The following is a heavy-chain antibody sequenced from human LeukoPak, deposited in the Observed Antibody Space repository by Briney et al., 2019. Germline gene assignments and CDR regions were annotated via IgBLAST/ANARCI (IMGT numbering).Heavy chain of an antibody. CDR1: GFIFSSYG. CDR2: IRYDGTNK. J-gene: IGHJ3*02. CDR3: AKEKSSVGHDAFDI. D-gene: IGHD6-19*01. Sequence: GGSLRLSCAPSGFIFSSYGMHWVRQAPGKGLEWVAFIRYDGTNKYYADSVKGRFTISRDDSKNTLYLRMSSLRAEDTAVYYCAKEKSSVGHDAFDIGGQGTTVTVSS. V-gene: IGHV3-30*02.